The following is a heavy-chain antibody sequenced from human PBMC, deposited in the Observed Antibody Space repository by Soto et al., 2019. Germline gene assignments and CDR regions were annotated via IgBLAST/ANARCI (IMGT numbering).Heavy chain of an antibody. CDR1: GYTFTSYG. CDR2: ISAYNANT. J-gene: IGHJ3*02. D-gene: IGHD3-10*01. CDR3: SRDGVYGSGDDAFDI. V-gene: IGHV1-18*01. Sequence: ASVKVSCKASGYTFTSYGISWVRQAPGQGLEWMGWISAYNANTNYAQKLQGRVTMTTDTSTSTAYMELRSLRSDDTAVYYCSRDGVYGSGDDAFDIWGQGTMVTVSS.